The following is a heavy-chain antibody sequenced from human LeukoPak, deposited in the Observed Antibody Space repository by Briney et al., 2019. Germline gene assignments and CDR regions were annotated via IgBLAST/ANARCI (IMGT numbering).Heavy chain of an antibody. V-gene: IGHV3-23*01. J-gene: IGHJ4*02. Sequence: AWGSLRLSCAASGFTFSFYAMNWVRQAPGKGLEWVTSITGNSDNTFYANSVKGRFTISRDNSKNTLYLQMNSLRAAETAVYYCVKEKNKYGFNWLDYWGQGTLVTVSS. CDR2: ITGNSDNT. D-gene: IGHD3-10*01. CDR1: GFTFSFYA. CDR3: VKEKNKYGFNWLDY.